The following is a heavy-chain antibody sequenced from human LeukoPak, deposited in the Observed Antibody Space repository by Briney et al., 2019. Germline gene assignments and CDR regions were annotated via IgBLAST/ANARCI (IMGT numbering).Heavy chain of an antibody. CDR3: ARARHHSVDIVVVPAAIGFSGYFDY. CDR2: IYHSGST. Sequence: PSETLSLTCTVSGYSISSGYYWGWIRHPPGKGLEWTGSIYHSGSTYYNPSLKSRVTISVDTSKNQFSLKLSSVTAADTAVYYCARARHHSVDIVVVPAAIGFSGYFDYWGQGTLVTVSS. V-gene: IGHV4-38-2*02. D-gene: IGHD2-2*01. CDR1: GYSISSGYY. J-gene: IGHJ4*02.